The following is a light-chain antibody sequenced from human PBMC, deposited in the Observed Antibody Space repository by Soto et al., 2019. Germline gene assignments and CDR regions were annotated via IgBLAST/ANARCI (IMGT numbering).Light chain of an antibody. CDR1: SSDVGSYNL. CDR3: CSYAGSSPILVV. J-gene: IGLJ2*01. CDR2: EVS. Sequence: QSALTQPASVSGSPGQSITISCTGTSSDVGSYNLVSWYQQHPGKAPKLMIYEVSKRPSGVSNRFSGSKSGNTASLTISGLHAEDEADYYCCSYAGSSPILVVFGGGTKLTVL. V-gene: IGLV2-23*02.